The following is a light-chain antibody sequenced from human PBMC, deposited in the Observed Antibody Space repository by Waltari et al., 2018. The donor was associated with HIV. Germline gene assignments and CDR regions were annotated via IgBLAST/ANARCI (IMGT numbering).Light chain of an antibody. CDR2: GAS. CDR1: QSVSSN. V-gene: IGKV3-15*01. J-gene: IGKJ3*01. CDR3: QQYSNWPLT. Sequence: EIVMTQSPATLSVSPGERATLSCRASQSVSSNLAWYQRKSGQAPRLLIYGASTSATGIPVRFSGSGSRTEFTLTISSLQSEDFSVYYCQQYSNWPLTFGPGTKVDI.